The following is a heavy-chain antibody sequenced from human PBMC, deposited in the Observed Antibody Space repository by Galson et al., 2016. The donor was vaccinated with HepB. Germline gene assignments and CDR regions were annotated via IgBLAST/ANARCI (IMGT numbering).Heavy chain of an antibody. D-gene: IGHD3-16*01. Sequence: SLRLSCAASGFSFSNSGMSWVRQAPGRGLEWVSGITRSGDATHDADFVKGRFTISRDNSKNTLYLYMNNLTAGGTAIDYCGKHGGFDYWGQGALVTVSS. CDR2: ITRSGDAT. V-gene: IGHV3-23*01. CDR3: GKHGGFDY. J-gene: IGHJ4*02. CDR1: GFSFSNSG.